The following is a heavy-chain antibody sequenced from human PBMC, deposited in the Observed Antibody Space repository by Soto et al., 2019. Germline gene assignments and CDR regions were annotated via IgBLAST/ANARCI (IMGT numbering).Heavy chain of an antibody. CDR2: VNHSGTT. D-gene: IGHD4-17*01. CDR1: GGSFSGYY. Sequence: QVQLQQWGAGLLKPSETLSLSCAVYGGSFSGYYWSWIRQPPGKGLEWIGEVNHSGTTTYNPSLKCRVTISVDTSKNHFSLKLTSVTAADTAVYFCASHLKATVTPYWYFDLWGRGTLVTVSS. CDR3: ASHLKATVTPYWYFDL. V-gene: IGHV4-34*02. J-gene: IGHJ2*01.